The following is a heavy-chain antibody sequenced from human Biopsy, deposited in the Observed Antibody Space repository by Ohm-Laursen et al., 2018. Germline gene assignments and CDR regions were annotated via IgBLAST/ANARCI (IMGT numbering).Heavy chain of an antibody. CDR1: GYTVTDLS. J-gene: IGHJ4*02. V-gene: IGHV1-24*01. CDR2: FAPENGKT. D-gene: IGHD1-1*01. Sequence: GASVKVSCKVSGYTVTDLSMHWVRQAPGKGLEWMGGFAPENGKTIYAQKFQGRVRMTEDTSTDTAYMEVTTLRSEDTAVYYCAGDINAWNVSYWGQRTPVIVSS. CDR3: AGDINAWNVSY.